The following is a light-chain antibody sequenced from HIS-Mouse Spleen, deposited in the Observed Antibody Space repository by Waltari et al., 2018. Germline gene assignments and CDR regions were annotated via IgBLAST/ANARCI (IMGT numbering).Light chain of an antibody. V-gene: IGLV3-21*03. J-gene: IGLJ1*01. CDR2: DYS. CDR3: QVWDSSSDHPYV. Sequence: SYVLTQPPSVSVAPGKTARITCGGNNIGSKSVHWYQQKPGQAPVLVVYDYSDRPSGIPERFSGSNSGNTATLTISRVEAGDEADYYCQVWDSSSDHPYVFGTGTKVTVL. CDR1: NIGSKS.